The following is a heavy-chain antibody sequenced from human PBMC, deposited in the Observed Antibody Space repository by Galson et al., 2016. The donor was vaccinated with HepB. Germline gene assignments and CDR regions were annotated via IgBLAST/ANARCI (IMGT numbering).Heavy chain of an antibody. Sequence: SLRLSCAASGFTFNCYWMHWVRQAPGKGLEWVANIKEEGSEEYYVDSVKGRFTISRDNAKNSLYLQMNRLRAEDTAVYYCAKKWSYGDHSFFDYWGQGTLVTVSS. CDR3: AKKWSYGDHSFFDY. CDR2: IKEEGSEE. D-gene: IGHD4-17*01. J-gene: IGHJ4*02. V-gene: IGHV3-7*01. CDR1: GFTFNCYW.